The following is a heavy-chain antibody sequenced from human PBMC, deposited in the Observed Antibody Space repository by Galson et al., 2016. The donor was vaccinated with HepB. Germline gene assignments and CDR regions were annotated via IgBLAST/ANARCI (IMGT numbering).Heavy chain of an antibody. CDR3: AKDPIDSLFGVDPRAFDS. V-gene: IGHV3-23*01. J-gene: IGHJ4*02. CDR2: LSGSSRT. Sequence: SLRLSCAASGFAFGNYAMSWVRQAPGKGLEWVSSLSGSSRTYYVDSVKGRFSISRDNFKDTVYLQMNDLRVQDTAMYYCAKDPIDSLFGVDPRAFDSWGQGTLVAVSS. CDR1: GFAFGNYA. D-gene: IGHD3-3*01.